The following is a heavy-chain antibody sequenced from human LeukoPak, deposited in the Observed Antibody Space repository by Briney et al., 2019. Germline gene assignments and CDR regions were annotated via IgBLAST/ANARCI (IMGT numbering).Heavy chain of an antibody. D-gene: IGHD3-10*01. CDR3: ARGHYYGSGSYSRSYYYYYYMDV. Sequence: SETLSLTCTVSGGSISSSSYYWGWIRQPPGKGLEWIGYIYYSGSTNYNPSLKSRVTISVDTSKNQFSLKLSSVTAADTAVYYCARGHYYGSGSYSRSYYYYYYMDVWGKGTTVTISS. J-gene: IGHJ6*03. V-gene: IGHV4-61*05. CDR1: GGSISSSSYY. CDR2: IYYSGST.